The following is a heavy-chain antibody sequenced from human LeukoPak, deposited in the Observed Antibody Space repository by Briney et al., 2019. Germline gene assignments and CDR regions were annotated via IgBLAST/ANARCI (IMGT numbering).Heavy chain of an antibody. V-gene: IGHV4-39*01. J-gene: IGHJ4*02. CDR1: GDSIRSSSYY. Sequence: TETLSLTCTLSGDSIRSSSYYWGWIRQPPGKGLEWIGSVYYSGSTYYNPSLKSRVTISVDTSKNQFSLKLSSVTAADTAVYYCARHRGPRLSRIDYWGQGTLVTVSS. CDR3: ARHRGPRLSRIDY. D-gene: IGHD2-15*01. CDR2: VYYSGST.